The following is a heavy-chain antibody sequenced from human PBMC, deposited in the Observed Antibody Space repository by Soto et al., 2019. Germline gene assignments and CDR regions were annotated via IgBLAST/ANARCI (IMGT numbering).Heavy chain of an antibody. V-gene: IGHV3-23*01. CDR1: GLTFSSYA. J-gene: IGHJ4*02. CDR2: ISGSGGST. CDR3: AKAPYYYDSSTGWY. Sequence: PGGSLRLSCATSGLTFSSYAMSWVRQAPGKGLEWVSAISGSGGSTYYADSVKGRFTISRDNSKNTLYLQMNSLRAEDTAVYYCAKAPYYYDSSTGWYWGQGTLVTVSS. D-gene: IGHD3-22*01.